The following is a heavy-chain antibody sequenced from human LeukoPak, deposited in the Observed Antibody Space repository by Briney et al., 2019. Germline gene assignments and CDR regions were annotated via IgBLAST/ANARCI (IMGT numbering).Heavy chain of an antibody. D-gene: IGHD3-22*01. J-gene: IGHJ4*02. CDR3: ARGYYYDSSGYNYFDY. CDR1: GGTFSSYA. CDR2: IIPIFGTA. Sequence: SVKVSCKASGGTFSSYAISWVRQAPGQGLEWMGGIIPIFGTANYAQKFQGRVTITTDESTSTAYMELSSLRSEDTAVYYCARGYYYDSSGYNYFDYWGQGTLVTVSS. V-gene: IGHV1-69*05.